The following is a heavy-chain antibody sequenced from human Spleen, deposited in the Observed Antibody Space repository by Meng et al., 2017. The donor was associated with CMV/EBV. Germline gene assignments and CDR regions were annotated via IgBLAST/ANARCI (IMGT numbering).Heavy chain of an antibody. Sequence: GGSLRLSCAASGFTFSNYSMNWVRQAPGKGLEWVSFISSSSIYIYYADLLKGRFTISRDNAKNSLYLQMNSLRAEDTAVYYCARDTSGSYIYYYYGMDVWGQGTTVTVSS. J-gene: IGHJ6*02. D-gene: IGHD1-26*01. CDR3: ARDTSGSYIYYYYGMDV. CDR1: GFTFSNYS. V-gene: IGHV3-21*01. CDR2: ISSSSIYI.